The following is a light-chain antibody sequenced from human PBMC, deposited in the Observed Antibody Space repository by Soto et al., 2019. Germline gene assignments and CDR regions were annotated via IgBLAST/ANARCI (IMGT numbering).Light chain of an antibody. V-gene: IGKV3-15*01. Sequence: EIVMTQSPATLSVSPGERATLSCRASQSVRNNLAWYQQKPGQAPRLLIYGASTRATGIPARFSGSGSGTEFTLPITSLYSEDFAVYYCPQYNNWHPQTFGQGNKVEIK. CDR1: QSVRNN. J-gene: IGKJ1*01. CDR3: PQYNNWHPQT. CDR2: GAS.